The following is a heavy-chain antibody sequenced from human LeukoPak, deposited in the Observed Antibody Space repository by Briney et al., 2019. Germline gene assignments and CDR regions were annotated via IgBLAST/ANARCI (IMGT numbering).Heavy chain of an antibody. J-gene: IGHJ6*02. CDR2: MNPNSGNT. D-gene: IGHD3-10*01. V-gene: IGHV1-8*01. CDR1: GYSFSTFD. Sequence: ASLKVSCKTSGYSFSTFDINWVRQATRQGLEWMGWMNPNSGNTNYEQKFQGRLTMTRDTSISTAYMELSSLRSEDTAVYYCARGGILVEGVTILYGMDVWGQGTTVTVSS. CDR3: ARGGILVEGVTILYGMDV.